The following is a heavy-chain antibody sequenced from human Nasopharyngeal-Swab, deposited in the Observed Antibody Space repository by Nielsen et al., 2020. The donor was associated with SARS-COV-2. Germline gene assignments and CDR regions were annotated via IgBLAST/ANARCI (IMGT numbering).Heavy chain of an antibody. CDR1: GGSSGGYY. Sequence: SETLSLTCAVYGGSSGGYYWSWTRQPPGKGLEWIGEINHSGSTNYNPSLKSRVTISVDTSKNQFSLKLSSVTAADTAVYYCARGLYSGSHEYFDLWGRGTLVTVSS. V-gene: IGHV4-34*01. CDR3: ARGLYSGSHEYFDL. D-gene: IGHD1-26*01. J-gene: IGHJ2*01. CDR2: INHSGST.